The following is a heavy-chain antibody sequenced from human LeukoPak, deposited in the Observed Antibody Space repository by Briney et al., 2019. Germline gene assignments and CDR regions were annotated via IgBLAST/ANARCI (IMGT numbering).Heavy chain of an antibody. CDR3: AKGYCTITSCYEVRDDAFDT. Sequence: GSLRLSCAASGFTVSSNYRSWVPQPPGKGLEWVSLFYSDGSKYYADSVRGRFSVSRDDSKNTLYLQMTCLRAEDTAVYYCAKGYCTITSCYEVRDDAFDTWGQGTMVTVSS. V-gene: IGHV3-66*01. CDR1: GFTVSSNY. J-gene: IGHJ3*02. D-gene: IGHD2-2*01. CDR2: FYSDGSK.